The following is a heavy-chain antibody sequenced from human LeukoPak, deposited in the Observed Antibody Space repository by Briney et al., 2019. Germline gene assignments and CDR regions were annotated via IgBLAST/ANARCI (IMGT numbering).Heavy chain of an antibody. Sequence: PSETLSLTCSVSGCYISSRSYSWGWIRHSPGKGLEWIGNFHYSGSTYYNPSLKSRVTISVDTSKNQFSLKLSSVTAADTAVYYCARGFGFGEFSYYYGLDVWGQGTTVTVSS. V-gene: IGHV4-39*07. CDR3: ARGFGFGEFSYYYGLDV. CDR1: GCYISSRSYS. D-gene: IGHD3-10*01. J-gene: IGHJ6*02. CDR2: FHYSGST.